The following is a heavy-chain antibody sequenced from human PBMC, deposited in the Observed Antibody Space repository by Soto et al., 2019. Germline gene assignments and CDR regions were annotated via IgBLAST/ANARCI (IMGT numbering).Heavy chain of an antibody. CDR1: GFSFDKAW. J-gene: IGHJ4*02. D-gene: IGHD3-3*01. CDR2: IRNKTDGGTS. Sequence: GGSLRLSCAASGFSFDKAWMSWVRLTPGRGLEWVGRIRNKTDGGTSDYPSSVRDRFTVSRDDSRSILYLQMNTLKTEDTAVYYCITDPYYDFWSGYHFDYWGQGALVTVSS. CDR3: ITDPYYDFWSGYHFDY. V-gene: IGHV3-15*01.